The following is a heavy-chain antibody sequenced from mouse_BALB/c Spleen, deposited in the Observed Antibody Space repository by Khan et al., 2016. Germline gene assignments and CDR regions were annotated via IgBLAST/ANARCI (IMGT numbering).Heavy chain of an antibody. V-gene: IGHV5-6*01. Sequence: EVELVESGGDLVKPGGSLKLSCAASGFTFSSYGMSWVRQTPDKRLEWVATISSGGSYTYYPDSVKGRFTISRDNAKNTLYLQMSRLKSEDTAMYYCARHVTTVVADYWGQGTTLTVSS. CDR1: GFTFSSYG. CDR3: ARHVTTVVADY. D-gene: IGHD1-1*01. CDR2: ISSGGSYT. J-gene: IGHJ2*01.